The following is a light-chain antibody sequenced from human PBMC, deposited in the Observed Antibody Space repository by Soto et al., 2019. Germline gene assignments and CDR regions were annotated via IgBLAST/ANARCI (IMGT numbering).Light chain of an antibody. J-gene: IGLJ2*01. Sequence: QSALTQPASVSGSPGQSITISCTGTSSDAGSYYLVSWYQQHPGTAPKLITYEDTKRPSGVSNRFSGSKSGNTASLTVSGLQDEDEADYYCCSYVTSSTSVVFGGGTKLTVL. CDR1: SSDAGSYYL. CDR2: EDT. V-gene: IGLV2-23*01. CDR3: CSYVTSSTSVV.